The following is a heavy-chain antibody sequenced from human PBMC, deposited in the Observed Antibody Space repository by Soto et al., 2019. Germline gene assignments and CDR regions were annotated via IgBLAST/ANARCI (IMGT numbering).Heavy chain of an antibody. CDR2: ISGYNGDT. V-gene: IGHV1-18*01. CDR3: AKNGQPPYYYYGLDV. CDR1: GYTFTRYG. J-gene: IGHJ6*02. Sequence: QGHLVQSGGEVKKPGASVKVSCKASGYTFTRYGISWVRQAPGQGLEWMGWISGYNGDTNYAQNVQGRGSMTIDTSTSTAYMELRSLTSDDTAVYYCAKNGQPPYYYYGLDVWGQGTTVTVSS. D-gene: IGHD2-8*01.